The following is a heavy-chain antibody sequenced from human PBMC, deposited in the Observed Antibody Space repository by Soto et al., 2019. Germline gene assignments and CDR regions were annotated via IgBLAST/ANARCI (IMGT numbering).Heavy chain of an antibody. CDR1: GFTFSSYS. Sequence: EVQLVESGGGLVKPGGSLRLSCAASGFTFSSYSMNWVRQAPGKGLEWVSSISSSSTYIYYADSVKGRFTISRDNAKNSLYLQMNSLRVEDTAVYYCARSPVEIVATSLYWFHSWGQGTLVTVSS. D-gene: IGHD5-12*01. V-gene: IGHV3-21*01. J-gene: IGHJ5*01. CDR2: ISSSSTYI. CDR3: ARSPVEIVATSLYWFHS.